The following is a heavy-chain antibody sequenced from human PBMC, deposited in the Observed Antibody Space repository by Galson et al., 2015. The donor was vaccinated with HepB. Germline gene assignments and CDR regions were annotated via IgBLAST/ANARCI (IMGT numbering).Heavy chain of an antibody. CDR3: AKEGSSGSGRREFYLDY. Sequence: SLRLSCAGSGFTFSTCVMYWVRQAPGRGLEWVSTISTGGETTYYADSVKGRFTISRDNSENTLSLQMNSLRAEDTAVYFCAKEGSSGSGRREFYLDYWGQGTLVTVYS. V-gene: IGHV3-23*01. J-gene: IGHJ4*02. D-gene: IGHD3-10*01. CDR2: ISTGGETT. CDR1: GFTFSTCV.